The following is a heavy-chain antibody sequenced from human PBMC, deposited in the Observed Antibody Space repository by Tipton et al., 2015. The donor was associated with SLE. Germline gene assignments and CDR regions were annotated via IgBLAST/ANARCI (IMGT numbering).Heavy chain of an antibody. CDR1: GGSISSYY. Sequence: TLSLTCTVSGGSISSYYWSWIRQPPGKGLEWIGYIYYSGSTNYNPSLKSRVTISADTSKNQFSLKLSSVTAADTAVYYCASGRAVAGGDYFDYWGQGTLVTVSS. CDR3: ASGRAVAGGDYFDY. J-gene: IGHJ4*02. D-gene: IGHD6-19*01. V-gene: IGHV4-59*01. CDR2: IYYSGST.